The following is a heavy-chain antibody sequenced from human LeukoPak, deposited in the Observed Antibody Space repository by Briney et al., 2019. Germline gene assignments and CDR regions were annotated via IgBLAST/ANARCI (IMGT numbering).Heavy chain of an antibody. J-gene: IGHJ6*03. CDR3: ARTTEGGYSNGYFYYYYMDV. D-gene: IGHD4-11*01. Sequence: SETLSLTYTVSGGSISSYYWSWIRQPPGKGLEWIGYIYYSGSTNYKSSLKSRVTISVDTSKNQFSLKLSSVTAAGTAVYYCARTTEGGYSNGYFYYYYMDVWGKGTTVTISS. V-gene: IGHV4-59*01. CDR2: IYYSGST. CDR1: GGSISSYY.